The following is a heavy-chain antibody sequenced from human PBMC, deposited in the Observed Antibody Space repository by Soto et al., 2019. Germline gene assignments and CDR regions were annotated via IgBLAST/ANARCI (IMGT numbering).Heavy chain of an antibody. CDR1: GGSISSYY. J-gene: IGHJ4*02. Sequence: SETLSLTCTVSGGSISSYYWSWIRQPPGKGLEWIGYIYYSGSTNYNPSLKSRVTISVDTSKNQFSLKLSSVTAADTAVYYCARHRNQRYCSGGSCPGYFDYWGQGTLVTVSS. V-gene: IGHV4-59*08. CDR3: ARHRNQRYCSGGSCPGYFDY. D-gene: IGHD2-15*01. CDR2: IYYSGST.